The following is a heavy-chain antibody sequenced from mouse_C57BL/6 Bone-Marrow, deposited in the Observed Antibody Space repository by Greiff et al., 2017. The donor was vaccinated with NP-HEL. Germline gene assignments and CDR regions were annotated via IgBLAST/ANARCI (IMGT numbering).Heavy chain of an antibody. D-gene: IGHD3-1*01. J-gene: IGHJ3*01. CDR1: GYTFTSYG. CDR3: ARGGYQDWFAY. CDR2: IYPRSGNT. V-gene: IGHV1-81*01. Sequence: VQLQQSGAELARPGASVKLSCKASGYTFTSYGISWVKQRPGQGLEWIGEIYPRSGNTYYNEKFKGKATLTADKSSSTAYMELRSLTSEDSAVYFCARGGYQDWFAYWGQGTLVTVSA.